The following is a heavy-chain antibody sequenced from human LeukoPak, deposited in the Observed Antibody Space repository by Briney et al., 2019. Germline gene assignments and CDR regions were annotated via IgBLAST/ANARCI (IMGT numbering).Heavy chain of an antibody. D-gene: IGHD3-16*02. V-gene: IGHV4-39*01. CDR2: VYYSGTT. CDR1: GGSISNTNYY. CDR3: VRYSMWGSYRYYFDY. J-gene: IGHJ4*02. Sequence: SETLSLTCTVSGGSISNTNYYWGWIRQPLGKGLEWIGSVYYSGTTYYNSSLKSRVTISVDTSKNQFSLKLSSVTAADTAMYYCVRYSMWGSYRYYFDYWGQGTLVTVSS.